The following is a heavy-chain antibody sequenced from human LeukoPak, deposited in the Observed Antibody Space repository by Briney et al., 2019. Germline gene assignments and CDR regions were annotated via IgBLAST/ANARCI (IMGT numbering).Heavy chain of an antibody. V-gene: IGHV4-4*07. D-gene: IGHD3-3*01. CDR1: GGSISSYY. CDR3: ARDPLVGDFWSGYSHVGPDAFDI. J-gene: IGHJ3*02. Sequence: SETLSLTCTVSGGSISSYYWSWIRQPAGKGLEWIGRIYTSGGTNYNPSLKSRVTMSVDTSKNQFSLKLSSVTAADTAVYYCARDPLVGDFWSGYSHVGPDAFDIWGQGTMVTVSS. CDR2: IYTSGGT.